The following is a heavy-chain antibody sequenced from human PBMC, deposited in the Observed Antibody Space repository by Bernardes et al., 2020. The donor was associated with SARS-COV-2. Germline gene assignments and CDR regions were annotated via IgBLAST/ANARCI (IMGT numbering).Heavy chain of an antibody. Sequence: GGSLRLSCAVSGFTVSGNQMSWVRQAPGKGLEWVSVIYDDGRTFYPDFVEGRFTISRDNSKNTLYLQMNSLRVEDTALYYCVGHDRNGYWGSAFDIWGQGTMVTVSS. J-gene: IGHJ3*02. CDR1: GFTVSGNQ. CDR3: VGHDRNGYWGSAFDI. V-gene: IGHV3-53*01. D-gene: IGHD3-22*01. CDR2: IYDDGRT.